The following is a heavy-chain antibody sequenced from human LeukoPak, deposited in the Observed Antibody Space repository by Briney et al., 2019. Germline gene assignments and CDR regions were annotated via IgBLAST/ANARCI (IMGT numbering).Heavy chain of an antibody. Sequence: GASVKVSCKASGYTFTSYGISWVRRAPGQGLEWMGWISAYNGNTNYAQKLQGRVTMTTDTSTSTAYMELRSLRSDDTAVYYCARYNGYSSGWYVPNPTFDYWGQGTLVTVSS. CDR3: ARYNGYSSGWYVPNPTFDY. D-gene: IGHD6-19*01. CDR2: ISAYNGNT. J-gene: IGHJ4*02. V-gene: IGHV1-18*04. CDR1: GYTFTSYG.